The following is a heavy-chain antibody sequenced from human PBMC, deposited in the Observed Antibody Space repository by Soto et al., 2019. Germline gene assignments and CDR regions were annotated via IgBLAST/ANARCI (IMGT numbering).Heavy chain of an antibody. CDR3: AKETSSSWYPQFYYYYGMDV. D-gene: IGHD6-13*01. CDR2: ISGSGGST. J-gene: IGHJ6*02. Sequence: PGGSLRLSCAASGFTFSSYAMSWVRQAPGKGLEWVSAISGSGGSTYYADSVKGRFTISRDNSKNTLYLQMNSLRAEDTAVYYCAKETSSSWYPQFYYYYGMDVWGQGTTVTV. CDR1: GFTFSSYA. V-gene: IGHV3-23*01.